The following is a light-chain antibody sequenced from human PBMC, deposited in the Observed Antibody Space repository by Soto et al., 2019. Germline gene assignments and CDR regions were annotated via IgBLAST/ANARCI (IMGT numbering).Light chain of an antibody. J-gene: IGKJ4*01. CDR1: QDISNY. Sequence: DIQMTQSPSSLSASVGDRVTITCQASQDISNYLNWYQQKPGKAPKLLIYDASNLETGVPSRFSGSGSGTDFTFTISSLQPEDIATYYCQQYDNLPPGSFGAAFGGGPRWRSN. CDR3: QQYDNLPPGSFGAA. V-gene: IGKV1-33*01. CDR2: DAS.